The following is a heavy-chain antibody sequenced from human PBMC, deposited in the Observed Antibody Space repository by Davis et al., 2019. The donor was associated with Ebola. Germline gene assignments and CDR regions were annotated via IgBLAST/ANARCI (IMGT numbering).Heavy chain of an antibody. D-gene: IGHD2-15*01. CDR1: GGSISSGGYY. CDR2: IYYSGST. V-gene: IGHV4-31*03. Sequence: PSGTLSLTCTVSGGSISSGGYYWSWIRQHPGKGLELIGYIYYSGSTYYNPSLNSRVTISVDTYKNQLSLKLSAVTAADTAVYYCARELNCSGGSCYHANWGQGTLVTVSS. CDR3: ARELNCSGGSCYHAN. J-gene: IGHJ4*02.